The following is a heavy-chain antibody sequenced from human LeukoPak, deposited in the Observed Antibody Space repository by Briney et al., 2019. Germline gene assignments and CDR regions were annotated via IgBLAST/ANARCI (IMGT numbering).Heavy chain of an antibody. D-gene: IGHD3-22*01. J-gene: IGHJ6*02. V-gene: IGHV4-59*08. CDR2: IYYSGST. CDR1: SGSISSYY. Sequence: SETLSLTCTVSSGSISSYYWSWIRQPPGKGLEWIGYIYYSGSTNYNPSLKSRVTISVDTSKNQFSLKLSSVTAADTAVYYCARSATYYYDSKDPYYYSMDVWGQGTTVTVSS. CDR3: ARSATYYYDSKDPYYYSMDV.